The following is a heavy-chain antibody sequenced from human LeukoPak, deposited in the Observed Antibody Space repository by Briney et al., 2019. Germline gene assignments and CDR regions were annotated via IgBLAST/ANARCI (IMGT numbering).Heavy chain of an antibody. CDR1: GGSISSSSYY. Sequence: SETLSLTCTVSGGSISSSSYYWGWIRQPPGKGLEWIGSIYYSGSTYYNPSLKSRVTISVDTSKNQFSLKLSSVTAADTALYYCAKGMSDSSSWYLDAFDIWGQGTMVTVSS. V-gene: IGHV4-39*07. CDR3: AKGMSDSSSWYLDAFDI. J-gene: IGHJ3*02. D-gene: IGHD6-13*01. CDR2: IYYSGST.